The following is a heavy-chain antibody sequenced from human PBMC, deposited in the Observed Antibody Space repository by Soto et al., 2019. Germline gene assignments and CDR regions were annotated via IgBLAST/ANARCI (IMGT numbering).Heavy chain of an antibody. CDR1: AFSSHHHA. J-gene: IGHJ6*02. CDR3: TEDILPGGADV. CDR2: IHWNNGAT. Sequence: SLRLSCVASAFSSHHHAIHWVRQGPGKGLEWASGIHWNNGATGYADSVKGRFTIFKDNVKNSVYLQTNSLRTDDTAFYYCTEDILPGGADVWGQGNTVTDAS. D-gene: IGHD3-16*01. V-gene: IGHV3-9*02.